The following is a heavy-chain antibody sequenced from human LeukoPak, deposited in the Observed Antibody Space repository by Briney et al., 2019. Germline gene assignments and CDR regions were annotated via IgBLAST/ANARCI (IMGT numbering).Heavy chain of an antibody. CDR1: GFTFSSYG. D-gene: IGHD6-6*01. Sequence: PGGSLRLSCAASGFTFSSYGMHWVRQAPGKGLEWVAVISYDGSNKYYADSVKGRFTISRDNSKNTLYLQMNSLRAEDTAVYYCARDAVGSSSTLDHWGQGTLVTVSS. V-gene: IGHV3-30*03. J-gene: IGHJ4*02. CDR2: ISYDGSNK. CDR3: ARDAVGSSSTLDH.